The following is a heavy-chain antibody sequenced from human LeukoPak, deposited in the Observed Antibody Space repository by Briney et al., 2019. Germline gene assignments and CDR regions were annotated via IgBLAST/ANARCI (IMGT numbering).Heavy chain of an antibody. CDR2: IYYSGST. J-gene: IGHJ4*02. Sequence: SETLSLTCIVSGDSISSYYWSWIRQPPGKGLEWIGYIYYSGSTNYNPSLKSRVTISADASKNHFSLKLSSVTAADTAVYYCARSRAMVRAYYFDYWGQGTLVTVSS. CDR3: ARSRAMVRAYYFDY. CDR1: GDSISSYY. V-gene: IGHV4-59*01. D-gene: IGHD3-10*01.